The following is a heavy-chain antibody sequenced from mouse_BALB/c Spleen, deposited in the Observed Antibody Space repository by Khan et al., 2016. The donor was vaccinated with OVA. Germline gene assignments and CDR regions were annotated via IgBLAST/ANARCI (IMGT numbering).Heavy chain of an antibody. D-gene: IGHD2-2*01. J-gene: IGHJ2*01. V-gene: IGHV1S56*01. CDR2: IYPGNVNT. CDR3: ARRLTRDFDY. Sequence: QVQLQQSGPELVKPGASVRISCKASGYTFTSYYIHWVKQRPGQGLEWIGWIYPGNVNTKYNEKFKGKATLTADKSSSTAYMQLSSLTSEDSAVYCCARRLTRDFDYWGQGITLTVSS. CDR1: GYTFTSYY.